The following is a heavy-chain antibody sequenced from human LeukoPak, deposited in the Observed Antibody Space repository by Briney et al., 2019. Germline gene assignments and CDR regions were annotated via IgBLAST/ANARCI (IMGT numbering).Heavy chain of an antibody. J-gene: IGHJ4*02. CDR2: ISAYNGNT. CDR3: ARDEIVVVTTGYYFDY. V-gene: IGHV1-18*01. Sequence: ASVKVSRRASGYTFTSYGISWVRQAPGQGLEWMGWISAYNGNTNYAQKLQGRVTMTTDTSTSTAYMELRSLRSDDTAVYYCARDEIVVVTTGYYFDYWGQGTLVTVSS. D-gene: IGHD3-22*01. CDR1: GYTFTSYG.